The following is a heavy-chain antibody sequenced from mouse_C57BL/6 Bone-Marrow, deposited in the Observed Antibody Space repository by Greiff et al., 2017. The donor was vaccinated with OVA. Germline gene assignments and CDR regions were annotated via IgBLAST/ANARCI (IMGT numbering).Heavy chain of an antibody. Sequence: EVQLVESGAELVRPGASVKLSCTASGFNIKDDYMHWVKQRPEQGLEWIGWIDPENGDTEYASKFQGKATITADTSSNTAYLQLSSLTSEDTAVYYCTTVYYSNYYAMDYWGQGTSVTVSS. CDR2: IDPENGDT. V-gene: IGHV14-4*01. CDR1: GFNIKDDY. J-gene: IGHJ4*01. D-gene: IGHD2-5*01. CDR3: TTVYYSNYYAMDY.